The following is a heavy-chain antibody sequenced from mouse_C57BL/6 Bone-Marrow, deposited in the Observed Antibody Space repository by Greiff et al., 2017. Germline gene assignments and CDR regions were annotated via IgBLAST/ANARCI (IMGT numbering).Heavy chain of an antibody. CDR1: GYTFTDYY. V-gene: IGHV1-76*01. CDR2: IYPGSGNT. D-gene: IGHD1-1*01. Sequence: QVQLKESGAELVRPGASVKLSCKASGYTFTDYYINWVKQRPGQGLEWIARIYPGSGNTYYNEKFKGKATLTAEKSSSTAYMQLSSLTSEDSAVYFCARATTVVATRAMDYWGQGTSVTVSS. CDR3: ARATTVVATRAMDY. J-gene: IGHJ4*01.